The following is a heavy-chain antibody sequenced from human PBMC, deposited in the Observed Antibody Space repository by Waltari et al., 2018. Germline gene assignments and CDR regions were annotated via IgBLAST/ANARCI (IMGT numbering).Heavy chain of an antibody. Sequence: QVQLVQSGAEGRKPESSGRVSCKASGGPLTNYAISWVRLAPGPGLDWMGRIVPILDMTDYAQRFQGRVTITADESTSTAYMELTSLRSEDTAVYYCARAPTDTVVFDIWGQGTLVTVSS. CDR1: GGPLTNYA. J-gene: IGHJ4*02. D-gene: IGHD2-21*02. CDR3: ARAPTDTVVFDI. V-gene: IGHV1-69*04. CDR2: IVPILDMT.